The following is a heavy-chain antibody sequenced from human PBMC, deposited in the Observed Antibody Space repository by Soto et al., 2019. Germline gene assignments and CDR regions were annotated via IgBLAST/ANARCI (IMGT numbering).Heavy chain of an antibody. Sequence: GGSLRLSCSFSGFTSGDYGLTWVRQAPGKGLEWVGLIRNQTYSGATEYAASMKGRFTISRDDSKNIAYLQMNSLKTEDSAVYYCTRAESPNIAYFFDYWGQGTLVTVSS. J-gene: IGHJ4*02. V-gene: IGHV3-49*04. CDR1: GFTSGDYG. CDR3: TRAESPNIAYFFDY. CDR2: IRNQTYSGAT.